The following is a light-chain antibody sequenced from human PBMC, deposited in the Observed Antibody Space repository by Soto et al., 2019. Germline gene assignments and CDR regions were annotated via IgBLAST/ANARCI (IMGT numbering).Light chain of an antibody. V-gene: IGLV2-14*01. J-gene: IGLJ1*01. CDR3: SSYTSSSTLYV. CDR1: RSDVGGYNY. CDR2: EVS. Sequence: QSALTHPASVSGSPGQSITISCTGTRSDVGGYNYVSWYQQHPCKAPKLMIYEVSNRPSGVSNRFSGSKSGNTASLTISGLQAEDEADYYCSSYTSSSTLYVFGTGTKVTVL.